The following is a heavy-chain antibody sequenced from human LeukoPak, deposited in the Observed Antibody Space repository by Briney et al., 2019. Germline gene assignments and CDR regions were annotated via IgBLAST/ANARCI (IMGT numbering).Heavy chain of an antibody. CDR2: IYARGNT. CDR1: GGSISGNYY. D-gene: IGHD2/OR15-2a*01. CDR3: ARDSHAYFDAFDI. Sequence: SETLSLTCTVSGGSISGNYYWSWIRQPAGKGLEWIERIYARGNTNYNPSLKSRVTISVDTSKNQFSLKLSSVTAADTAVYFCARDSHAYFDAFDIWGQGTMVTVSS. J-gene: IGHJ3*02. V-gene: IGHV4-61*02.